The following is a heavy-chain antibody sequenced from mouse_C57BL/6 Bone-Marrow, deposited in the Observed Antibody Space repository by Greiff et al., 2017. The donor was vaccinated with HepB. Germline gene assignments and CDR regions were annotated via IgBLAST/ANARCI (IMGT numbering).Heavy chain of an antibody. V-gene: IGHV5-12*01. CDR3: ARHWSLYWYFDV. CDR2: ISNGGGST. CDR1: GFTFSDYY. Sequence: EVQGVESGGGLVQPGGSLKLSCAASGFTFSDYYMYWVRQTPEKRLEWVAYISNGGGSTYYPDTVKGRFTISRDNAKNTLYLQMSRLKSEDTAMYYCARHWSLYWYFDVWGTGTTVTVSS. J-gene: IGHJ1*03.